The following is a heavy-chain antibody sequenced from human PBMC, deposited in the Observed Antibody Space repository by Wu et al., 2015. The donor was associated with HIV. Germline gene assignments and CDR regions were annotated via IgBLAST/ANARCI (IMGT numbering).Heavy chain of an antibody. J-gene: IGHJ2*01. CDR2: MKPKSGNT. Sequence: QEQLVQSGAEMKKPGASVKVSCKASGYTFTNYDINWVRLAPGQGLEWMGWMKPKSGNTGYSEKFHDRVVMTGDISINTAYMELNSLRPDDTAVYYCARADQLGYDYGHWNFDLVGPRHPGPCLL. D-gene: IGHD4/OR15-4a*01. CDR3: ARADQLGYDYGHWNFDL. CDR1: GYTFTNYD. V-gene: IGHV1-8*02.